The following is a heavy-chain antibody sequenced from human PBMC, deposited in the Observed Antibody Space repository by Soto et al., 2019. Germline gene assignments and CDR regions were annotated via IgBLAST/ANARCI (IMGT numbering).Heavy chain of an antibody. V-gene: IGHV3-33*01. D-gene: IGHD2-8*01. J-gene: IGHJ6*02. CDR1: GFTFSSYG. CDR2: TWYDGSNK. CDR3: ARVYPTNPFYYYYYGMDV. Sequence: QVQLVESGGGVVQPGRSLRLSCAASGFTFSSYGMHWVRQAPGKGLEWVAVTWYDGSNKYYADSVKGRFTISRDNSKNTLYLQMNSLRAEDTAVYYCARVYPTNPFYYYYYGMDVWGQGTTVTVSS.